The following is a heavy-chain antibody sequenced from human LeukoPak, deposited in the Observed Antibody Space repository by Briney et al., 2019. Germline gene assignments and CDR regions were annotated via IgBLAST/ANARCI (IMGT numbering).Heavy chain of an antibody. D-gene: IGHD6-13*01. V-gene: IGHV4-39*07. CDR1: GGSISSSSYY. CDR2: IYYSGST. Sequence: SETLSLTCTVSGGSISSSSYYWGWIRQPPGKGLEWIGSIYYSGSTYYNPSLKSRVTISVDTSKNQFSLKLSSVTAADTAVYYCARVGQQLVPPYNWFDPWGQGTLVTVSS. CDR3: ARVGQQLVPPYNWFDP. J-gene: IGHJ5*02.